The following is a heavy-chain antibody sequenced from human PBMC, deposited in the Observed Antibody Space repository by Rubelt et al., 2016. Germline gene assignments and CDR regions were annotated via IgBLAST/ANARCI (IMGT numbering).Heavy chain of an antibody. Sequence: KGLEWVAVISYDGSNKYYADSVKGRFTISRDNSKNTLYLQMNSLRAEDTAVYYCANWPEYYYDSPTNPSSQEFDYWAQRTLVTVSS. CDR3: ANWPEYYYDSPTNPSSQEFDY. D-gene: IGHD3-22*01. CDR2: ISYDGSNK. J-gene: IGHJ4*02. V-gene: IGHV3-30*18.